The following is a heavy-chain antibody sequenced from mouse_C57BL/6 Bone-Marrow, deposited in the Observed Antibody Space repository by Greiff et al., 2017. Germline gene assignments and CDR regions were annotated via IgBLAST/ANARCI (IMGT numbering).Heavy chain of an antibody. V-gene: IGHV1-54*01. J-gene: IGHJ2*01. CDR2: INPGSGGT. Sequence: VQLQQSGAELVRPGTSVKVSCTASGYAFTNYLIEWVKQRPGQGLEWIGVINPGSGGTNYNAKFKGKATLTADTSSSTAYMQLSSLTSEDSAVFFCARGGYCGRSYDFDYWGQGTTLTVSS. CDR1: GYAFTNYL. D-gene: IGHD1-1*01. CDR3: ARGGYCGRSYDFDY.